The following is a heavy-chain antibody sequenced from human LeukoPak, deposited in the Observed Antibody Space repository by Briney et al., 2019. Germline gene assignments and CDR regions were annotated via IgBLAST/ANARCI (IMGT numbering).Heavy chain of an antibody. J-gene: IGHJ4*02. CDR3: ARGRSYGFDFDS. V-gene: IGHV4-61*01. CDR2: KYYSGST. D-gene: IGHD3-16*01. CDR1: GVSINTCCYY. Sequence: SETLSLTCAVSGVSINTCCYYWTWIRQPPGKGLEWIGYKYYSGSTRYNSSLRSRLTISLDTSKNQFSLRLTSVTAADTAVHYCARGRSYGFDFDSWGQGTLVIVSS.